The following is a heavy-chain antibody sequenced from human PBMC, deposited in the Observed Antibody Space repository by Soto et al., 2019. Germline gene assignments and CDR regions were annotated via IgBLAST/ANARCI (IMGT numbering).Heavy chain of an antibody. CDR3: ARGRGVYYYYMDV. CDR2: INHSGST. J-gene: IGHJ6*03. V-gene: IGHV4-34*01. Sequence: SETLSLTCAVYGGSFSGYYWSWIRQPPGKGLEWIGEINHSGSTNYNPSLKSRATISVDTSKNQFSLKLSSVTAADTAVYYCARGRGVYYYYMDVWGKGTTVTVSS. D-gene: IGHD2-8*01. CDR1: GGSFSGYY.